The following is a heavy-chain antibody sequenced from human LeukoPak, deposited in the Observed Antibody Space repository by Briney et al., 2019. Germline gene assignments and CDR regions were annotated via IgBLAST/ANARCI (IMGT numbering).Heavy chain of an antibody. CDR1: GGTFSSYA. V-gene: IGHV1-69*13. CDR3: ARDPQLEFCSSTSCYGEVDV. CDR2: IIPIFGTA. Sequence: SVKVSCKASGGTFSSYAIGWVRQAPGQGLEWMGGIIPIFGTANYAQKFQGRVTITADESTSTAYMELSSLRSEDTAVYYCARDPQLEFCSSTSCYGEVDVWGQGTTVTVSS. J-gene: IGHJ6*02. D-gene: IGHD2-2*01.